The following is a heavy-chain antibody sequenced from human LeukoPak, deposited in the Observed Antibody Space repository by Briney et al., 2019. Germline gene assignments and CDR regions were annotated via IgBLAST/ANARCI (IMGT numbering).Heavy chain of an antibody. Sequence: ASVKVSCKASGYTFSTYGISWVRQAPGPRLEWLGWISGHNVNAKYVQEFQYRVTITTDTSPTTAYMELRSLTSDDTAVYFCARYLGHSSGSKRGFDYWGQGTLVTVSS. J-gene: IGHJ4*02. CDR3: ARYLGHSSGSKRGFDY. D-gene: IGHD6-19*01. CDR2: ISGHNVNA. V-gene: IGHV1-18*01. CDR1: GYTFSTYG.